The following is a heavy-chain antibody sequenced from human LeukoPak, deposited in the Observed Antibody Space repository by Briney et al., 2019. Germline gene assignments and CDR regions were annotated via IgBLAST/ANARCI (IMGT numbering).Heavy chain of an antibody. J-gene: IGHJ4*02. V-gene: IGHV1-2*02. CDR3: ARAYYNILTGYYPQDY. CDR1: GYTFTGYY. D-gene: IGHD3-9*01. CDR2: INPNSCGT. Sequence: ASVKVSCKASGYTFTGYYMHWVRQAPGQGLEWMGWINPNSCGTNYAQKFQGRVPLPRKPSISTAYMELSSLRSEDTAVYYCARAYYNILTGYYPQDYWGQGTLVTVSS.